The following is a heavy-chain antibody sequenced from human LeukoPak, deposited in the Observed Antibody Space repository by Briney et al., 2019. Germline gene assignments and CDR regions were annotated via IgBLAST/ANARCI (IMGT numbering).Heavy chain of an antibody. CDR1: GFTFRDYA. CDR3: APTSGWLQPFDY. J-gene: IGHJ4*02. CDR2: ISSSSSYI. D-gene: IGHD5-18*01. V-gene: IGHV3-21*01. Sequence: GGSLRLSCAVSGFTFRDYAMSWVRQAPGKGLEWVSSISSSSSYIYYADSVKGRFTISRDNAKNSLYLQMNSLRAEDTAVYYCAPTSGWLQPFDYWGQGTLVTVSS.